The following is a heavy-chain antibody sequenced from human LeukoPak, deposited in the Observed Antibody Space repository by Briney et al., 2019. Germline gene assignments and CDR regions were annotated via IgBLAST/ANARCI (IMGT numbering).Heavy chain of an antibody. V-gene: IGHV3-30*02. CDR1: GFTFISYG. D-gene: IGHD6-13*01. CDR2: IRYDGSNK. Sequence: GGSLRLSCAASGFTFISYGMHWVRQAPGKGLEWVAFIRYDGSNKYYADSVKGRFTISRDNSKNTLYLQMNSLRAEDTAVYYCAKGAAAPTDYWGQGTLVTVSS. CDR3: AKGAAAPTDY. J-gene: IGHJ4*02.